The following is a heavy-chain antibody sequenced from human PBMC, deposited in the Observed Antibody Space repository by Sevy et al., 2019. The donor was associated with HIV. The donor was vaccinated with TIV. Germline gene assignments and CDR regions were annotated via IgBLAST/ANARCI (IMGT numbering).Heavy chain of an antibody. CDR1: GGPISSYY. V-gene: IGHV4-59*01. D-gene: IGHD5-18*01. Sequence: SETLSLTCTVSGGPISSYYWSWIRQPPGKGLEWIGYIYYSGSTNYNPSLKSRVTISVDTSKNQFSLKLSSVTAADTAVYYCASYVDTAMVSWFDPWGQGTLVTVSS. CDR2: IYYSGST. J-gene: IGHJ5*02. CDR3: ASYVDTAMVSWFDP.